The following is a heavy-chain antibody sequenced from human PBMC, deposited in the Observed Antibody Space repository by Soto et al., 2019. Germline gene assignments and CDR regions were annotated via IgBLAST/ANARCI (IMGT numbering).Heavy chain of an antibody. Sequence: GGSLRLSCAASGFTFSDYYMSWIRQAPGKGLEWVSYISSSGSTIYYADSVKGRFTISRDNAKNSLYLQMNSLRAEDTAVYYCARDNDFWSGYYRNWFDPWGQGTLVTVSS. CDR3: ARDNDFWSGYYRNWFDP. CDR2: ISSSGSTI. D-gene: IGHD3-3*01. J-gene: IGHJ5*02. CDR1: GFTFSDYY. V-gene: IGHV3-11*01.